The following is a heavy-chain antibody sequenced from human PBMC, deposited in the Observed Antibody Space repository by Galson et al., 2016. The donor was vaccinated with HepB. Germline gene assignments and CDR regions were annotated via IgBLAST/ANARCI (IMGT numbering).Heavy chain of an antibody. Sequence: SVKVSCKASGSTFTSHVMHWVRQAPGQRPEWMGWINGGNSNIRYSQKFEGRVTITRDTSATTAYMELSSLTSEDTAVYYCAGGRGNSYYGMDVWGQGTTVTVSS. V-gene: IGHV1-3*01. CDR3: AGGRGNSYYGMDV. CDR1: GSTFTSHV. D-gene: IGHD4-23*01. J-gene: IGHJ6*02. CDR2: INGGNSNI.